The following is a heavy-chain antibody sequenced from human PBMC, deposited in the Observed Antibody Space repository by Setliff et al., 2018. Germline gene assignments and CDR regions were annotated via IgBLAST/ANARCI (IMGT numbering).Heavy chain of an antibody. V-gene: IGHV3-23*01. CDR2: ISGYGSRT. J-gene: IGHJ4*02. Sequence: LRLSCAASGFTFSSHWMHWVRQAPGKGLEWVSGISGYGSRTYYADSVKGRFTISRDNSKNTLYLQMNSLRPEDTAVYYCARTCSGSGCYAGLESWGQGTPVTVSS. CDR3: ARTCSGSGCYAGLES. D-gene: IGHD2-15*01. CDR1: GFTFSSHW.